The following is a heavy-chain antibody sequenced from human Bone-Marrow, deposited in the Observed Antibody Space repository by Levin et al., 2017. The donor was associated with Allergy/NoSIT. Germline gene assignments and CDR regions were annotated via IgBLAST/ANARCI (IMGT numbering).Heavy chain of an antibody. J-gene: IGHJ4*02. Sequence: GGSLRLSCVASGFTFSNYGMSWVRQAPGKGLEWVSTMSGSGVKTFYGDSVKGRFTISRDNSMNTLYLQMNSLRVEDTAIFFCAKYRMTDGAYDSHFDSWGQGTLVTVSS. CDR2: MSGSGVKT. CDR3: AKYRMTDGAYDSHFDS. CDR1: GFTFSNYG. D-gene: IGHD5-12*01. V-gene: IGHV3-23*01.